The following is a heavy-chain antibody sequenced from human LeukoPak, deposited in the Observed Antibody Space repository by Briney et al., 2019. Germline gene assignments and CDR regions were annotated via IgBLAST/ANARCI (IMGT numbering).Heavy chain of an antibody. CDR2: IYTSGST. D-gene: IGHD6-13*01. J-gene: IGHJ4*02. CDR1: GGSFSSYY. Sequence: SETLSPTCTVSGGSFSSYYWNWIRQPAGKGLEWIGRIYTSGSTNYNPSLKSRVTMSVDTSKNQFSLKLTSVTAADTAVYYCARAGDSTSPLDYWGQGTLVTVSS. CDR3: ARAGDSTSPLDY. V-gene: IGHV4-4*07.